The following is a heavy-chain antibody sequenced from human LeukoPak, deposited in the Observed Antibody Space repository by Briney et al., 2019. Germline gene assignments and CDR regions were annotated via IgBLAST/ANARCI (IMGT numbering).Heavy chain of an antibody. CDR2: ISYGNT. D-gene: IGHD5-18*01. CDR3: ARDKAHSYGRYFDP. Sequence: SETLSLTCSVAGGSISTYYWNWIRQTPGKGLEWIGHISYGNTDYNPSLKSRVTISVDTSKNQFSLKLTSVTAADTAVYYCARDKAHSYGRYFDPWGQGALVIVSS. J-gene: IGHJ5*02. CDR1: GGSISTYY. V-gene: IGHV4-59*01.